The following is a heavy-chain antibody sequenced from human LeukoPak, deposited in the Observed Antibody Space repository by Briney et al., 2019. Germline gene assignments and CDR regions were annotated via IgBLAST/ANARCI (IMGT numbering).Heavy chain of an antibody. CDR3: ARAPGLGWSDAFDI. CDR2: IIPIFGTA. Sequence: ASVKVSCKASGGTFISYAISWVRQAPGQGLEWMGGIIPIFGTANYAQKFQGRVTITADESTSTAYMELSSLRSEDTAVYYCARAPGLGWSDAFDIRGQGTMVTVSS. J-gene: IGHJ3*02. V-gene: IGHV1-69*13. CDR1: GGTFISYA. D-gene: IGHD6-19*01.